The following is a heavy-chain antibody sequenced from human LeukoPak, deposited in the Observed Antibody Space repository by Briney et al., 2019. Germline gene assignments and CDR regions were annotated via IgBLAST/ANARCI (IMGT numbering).Heavy chain of an antibody. CDR3: AKRGLPDY. CDR2: ISGTGDST. CDR1: GFTFSNYD. D-gene: IGHD3-10*01. Sequence: GGSLRLSCAASGFTFSNYDMSWVRQAPGKGLEWASAISGTGDSTYYADSVTGRFSISRDNSKNTLYVQMNSPRAEDTAVYYCAKRGLPDYWGQGTLVTVSS. V-gene: IGHV3-23*01. J-gene: IGHJ4*02.